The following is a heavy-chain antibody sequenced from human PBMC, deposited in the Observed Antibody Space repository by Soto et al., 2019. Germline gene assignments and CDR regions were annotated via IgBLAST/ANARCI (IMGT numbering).Heavy chain of an antibody. D-gene: IGHD5-12*01. CDR3: ARGSRRGGVDIVATNYYYYYYGMDV. CDR2: IIPIFGTA. J-gene: IGHJ6*02. Sequence: SVKVSCKASGGTFSSYAISWVRQAPGQGLEWMGGIIPIFGTANYAQKFQGRVTITADKSTSTAYMELSSLRSEDTAVYYCARGSRRGGVDIVATNYYYYYYGMDVWGQGTTVTVSS. V-gene: IGHV1-69*06. CDR1: GGTFSSYA.